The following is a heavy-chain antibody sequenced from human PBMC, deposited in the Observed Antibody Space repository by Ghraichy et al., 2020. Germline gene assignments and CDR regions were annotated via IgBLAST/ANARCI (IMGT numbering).Heavy chain of an antibody. CDR2: IKSDGSEQ. V-gene: IGHV3-7*01. CDR1: GFTFSNFW. CDR3: ATNEWDFLRF. Sequence: GGSLRLSCAASGFTFSNFWMSWVRQSPWKGLGWVANIKSDGSEQFYVDSMRGRFTISSDNARNSLYLQMNNLRAEDTAVYYCATNEWDFLRFWGQGTLVTVSS. J-gene: IGHJ4*02. D-gene: IGHD1-26*01.